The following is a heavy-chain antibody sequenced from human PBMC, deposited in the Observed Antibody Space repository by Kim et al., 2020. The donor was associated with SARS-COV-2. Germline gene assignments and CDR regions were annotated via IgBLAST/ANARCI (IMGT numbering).Heavy chain of an antibody. V-gene: IGHV1-69*01. J-gene: IGHJ4*02. Sequence: QKFQGRVTITADESTSTAYMELSSLRSEDTAVYYCARGSIWFGELLFLDYWGQGTLVTVSS. D-gene: IGHD3-10*01. CDR3: ARGSIWFGELLFLDY.